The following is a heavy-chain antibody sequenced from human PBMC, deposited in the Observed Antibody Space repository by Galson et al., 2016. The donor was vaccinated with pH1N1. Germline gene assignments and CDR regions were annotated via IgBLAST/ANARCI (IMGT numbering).Heavy chain of an antibody. CDR3: ARGVIDSDLWSGYQDHAAFDI. CDR1: GDSVSSNSAT. J-gene: IGHJ3*02. D-gene: IGHD3-3*01. Sequence: CAISGDSVSSNSATWNWIRQSPSRGLEWLGRTYYSSKWYNDYAESVKRRIIITPDTSKNRLYLQMNSVTPADTAVYYCARGVIDSDLWSGYQDHAAFDIWGQGTMVIVSS. V-gene: IGHV6-1*01. CDR2: TYYSSKWYN.